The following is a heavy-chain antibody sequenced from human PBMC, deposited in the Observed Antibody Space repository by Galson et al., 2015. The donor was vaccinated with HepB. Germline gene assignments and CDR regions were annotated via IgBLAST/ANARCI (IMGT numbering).Heavy chain of an antibody. J-gene: IGHJ3*02. Sequence: SLRLSCAASGFTFSSYWMHWVRQAPGKGLVWVSRINSDGSSTSYADSVKGRFTISRDNAKNTLYLQMNSLRAEDTAVYYCARDPSTAGAFDIWGQGTMVTVSS. CDR2: INSDGSST. V-gene: IGHV3-74*01. CDR3: ARDPSTAGAFDI. CDR1: GFTFSSYW. D-gene: IGHD5/OR15-5a*01.